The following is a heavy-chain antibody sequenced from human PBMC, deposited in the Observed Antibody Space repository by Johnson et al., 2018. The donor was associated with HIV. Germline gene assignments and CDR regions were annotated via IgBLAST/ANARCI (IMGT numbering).Heavy chain of an antibody. V-gene: IGHV3-74*01. Sequence: VQLVESGGGLVQPGGSLRLSCAASGFTFISYWMHWVRQAPGKGLVWVSRINSDGTITSYADSVKGRFTISRDNAKNTLYLQMNSLRAEDTAVDYCARESRYNLWSGYDAFDIWGQGTMVTVSS. D-gene: IGHD3-3*01. CDR1: GFTFISYW. J-gene: IGHJ3*02. CDR2: INSDGTIT. CDR3: ARESRYNLWSGYDAFDI.